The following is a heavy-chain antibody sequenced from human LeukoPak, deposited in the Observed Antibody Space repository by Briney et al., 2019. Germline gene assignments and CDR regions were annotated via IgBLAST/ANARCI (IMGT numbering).Heavy chain of an antibody. Sequence: SEALSLTCTVSGGSISSYYWSWIRQPAGKGLEWIGRIYTSGSTNYNPSLKSRVTMSVDTSKNQFSLKLSSVTAADTAVYYCARVSPLHNRNLYYYYMDVWGKGTTVTISS. CDR2: IYTSGST. V-gene: IGHV4-4*07. J-gene: IGHJ6*03. CDR1: GGSISSYY. CDR3: ARVSPLHNRNLYYYYMDV. D-gene: IGHD2/OR15-2a*01.